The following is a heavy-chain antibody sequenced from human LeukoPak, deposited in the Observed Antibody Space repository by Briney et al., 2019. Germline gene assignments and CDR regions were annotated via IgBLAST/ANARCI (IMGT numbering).Heavy chain of an antibody. J-gene: IGHJ4*02. Sequence: SETLSLTCTVSGCSVSSSGSYWGWIRQPPGKGLEWIGSIYYSGTTYYNPSLKSRVTISVDTSKSQFSLKLTSVTAADTALYYCARTYYGSENYYAYRGQGILVTVSS. V-gene: IGHV4-39*01. CDR3: ARTYYGSENYYAY. D-gene: IGHD3-10*01. CDR2: IYYSGTT. CDR1: GCSVSSSGSY.